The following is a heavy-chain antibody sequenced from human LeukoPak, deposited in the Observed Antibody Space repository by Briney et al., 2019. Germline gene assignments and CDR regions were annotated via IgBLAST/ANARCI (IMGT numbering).Heavy chain of an antibody. V-gene: IGHV4-61*01. CDR2: VYFSGSA. CDR1: GGSISSISYY. D-gene: IGHD7-27*01. J-gene: IGHJ4*02. CDR3: ASGPNWGSDH. Sequence: SETLSLTCSVSGGSISSISYYWSWIRQPPGKGLEWIGYVYFSGSASYNPSLQSRVTISIHTSKVQFSLKLGSVTAADTAVYYCASGPNWGSDHWGQGTLVTVSS.